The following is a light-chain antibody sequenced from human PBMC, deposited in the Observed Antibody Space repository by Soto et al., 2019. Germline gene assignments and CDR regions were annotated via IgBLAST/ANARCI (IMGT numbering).Light chain of an antibody. J-gene: IGKJ2*01. V-gene: IGKV2-28*01. CDR1: QSLLHSNGYKY. CDR3: MQALHLYT. CDR2: LGS. Sequence: DIVMTQSPLSLPVTPGEPASISCRSSQSLLHSNGYKYLDWYLQKPGQSPQLLIYLGSNRASGVPVRFSGSGSGTDFTLKISRVEAEDVGVYYCMQALHLYTFGQGTKLEIK.